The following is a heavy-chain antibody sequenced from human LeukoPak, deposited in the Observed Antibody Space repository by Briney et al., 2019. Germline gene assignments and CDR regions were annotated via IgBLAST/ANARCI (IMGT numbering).Heavy chain of an antibody. CDR3: ARGSATVTTWGYYYGMDV. CDR2: IIPILGIA. D-gene: IGHD4-17*01. Sequence: SVKVSCKASGGTFSSYAISWVRQAPGQGLEWMGRIIPILGIANYAQKFQGRVTITADKSTSTAYMELSSLRSEDTAVHYCARGSATVTTWGYYYGMDVWGQGTTVTVSS. CDR1: GGTFSSYA. V-gene: IGHV1-69*04. J-gene: IGHJ6*02.